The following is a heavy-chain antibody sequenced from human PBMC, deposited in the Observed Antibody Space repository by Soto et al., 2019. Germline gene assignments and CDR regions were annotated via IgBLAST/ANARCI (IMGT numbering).Heavy chain of an antibody. J-gene: IGHJ4*02. CDR2: IYPGDSDT. Sequence: PGESLKISCKGSGYSFTNYWIAWVRQMPGKGLEWMGIIYPGDSDTRYGPSFEGQVTISADKSITTAYLQWSSLRTSDTAIYYCARHPYIGNSLSLDYWGQGTLVTVSS. D-gene: IGHD1-7*01. CDR3: ARHPYIGNSLSLDY. CDR1: GYSFTNYW. V-gene: IGHV5-51*01.